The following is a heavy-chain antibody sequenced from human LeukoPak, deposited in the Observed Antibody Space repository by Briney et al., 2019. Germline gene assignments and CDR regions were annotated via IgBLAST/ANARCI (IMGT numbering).Heavy chain of an antibody. J-gene: IGHJ4*02. CDR1: GYSFTSNY. CDR3: ARDQEAFDY. V-gene: IGHV1-46*01. CDR2: IYPRDGST. Sequence: ASVNVSCKASGYSFTSNYIHWVRQAPGQGLEWMGMIYPRDGSTSYAQKFQGRVTVTRDTSTSTVHMELSGLRSEDTAVYYCARDQEAFDYWGQGTLVTVSS.